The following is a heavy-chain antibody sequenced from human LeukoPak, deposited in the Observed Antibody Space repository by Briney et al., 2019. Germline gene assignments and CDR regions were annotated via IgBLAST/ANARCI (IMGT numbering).Heavy chain of an antibody. Sequence: PSETLSLTCTVSGYSISSGYYWGWIRQPPGKGLEWIGSIYYSGSTYYKPSLKSRVTISVDTSKNQFSLKLSSVTAADTAVYYCARDPGYCTNGLCDYWGQGTLVTVSS. V-gene: IGHV4-38-2*02. CDR3: ARDPGYCTNGLCDY. J-gene: IGHJ4*02. D-gene: IGHD2-8*01. CDR2: IYYSGST. CDR1: GYSISSGYY.